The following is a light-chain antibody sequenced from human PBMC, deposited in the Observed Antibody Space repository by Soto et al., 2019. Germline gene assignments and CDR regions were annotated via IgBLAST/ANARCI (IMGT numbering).Light chain of an antibody. V-gene: IGLV1-51*01. J-gene: IGLJ1*01. CDR3: QSYDSSRTV. Sequence: QSVLTQPPSVSAAPGQKVTISCSGSISNIGGNSVSWYQQLPGTAPKLLIYDDNKRPSGIPDRFSGSKSGTSATLGITGFQTGDEADYYCQSYDSSRTVFGTGTKVTVL. CDR2: DDN. CDR1: ISNIGGNS.